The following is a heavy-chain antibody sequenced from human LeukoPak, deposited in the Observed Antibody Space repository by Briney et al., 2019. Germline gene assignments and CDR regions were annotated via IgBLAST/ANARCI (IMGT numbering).Heavy chain of an antibody. J-gene: IGHJ5*02. V-gene: IGHV1-69*04. CDR3: ARSTCSGGSCYSISVWFDP. Sequence: SVKVSCKASGYTFNSYGIGWVRQVPGQGLEWMERIIPILGIANYAQKFQGRVTITADKSTSTAYMELSSLRSEDTAVYYCARSTCSGGSCYSISVWFDPWGQGTLVTVSS. CDR2: IIPILGIA. D-gene: IGHD2-15*01. CDR1: GYTFNSYG.